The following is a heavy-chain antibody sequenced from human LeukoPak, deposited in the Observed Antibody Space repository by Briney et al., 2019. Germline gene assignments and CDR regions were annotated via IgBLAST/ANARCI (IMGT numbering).Heavy chain of an antibody. CDR2: ISGSGGST. CDR1: GYTFTSYG. Sequence: SCKASGYTFTSYGISWVRQAPGKGLEWVSAISGSGGSTYYADSVRGRFTISRDNSKNTLYLQMNSLRAEDTAVYYCAKDQVCSGGSCPFDYWGQGTLVTVSS. V-gene: IGHV3-23*01. J-gene: IGHJ4*02. CDR3: AKDQVCSGGSCPFDY. D-gene: IGHD2-15*01.